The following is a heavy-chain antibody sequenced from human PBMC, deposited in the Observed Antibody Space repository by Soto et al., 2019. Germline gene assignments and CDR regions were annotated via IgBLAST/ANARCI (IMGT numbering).Heavy chain of an antibody. CDR2: IIPIFGTA. J-gene: IGHJ4*02. V-gene: IGHV1-69*13. Sequence: SVKVSCKASGGTFSSYAISRVRQAPGQGLEWMGGIIPIFGTANYAQKFQGRVTITADESTSTAYMELSSLRSEDTAVYYCARAHSIAAAGLFDYWGQGTLVTVSS. CDR1: GGTFSSYA. CDR3: ARAHSIAAAGLFDY. D-gene: IGHD6-13*01.